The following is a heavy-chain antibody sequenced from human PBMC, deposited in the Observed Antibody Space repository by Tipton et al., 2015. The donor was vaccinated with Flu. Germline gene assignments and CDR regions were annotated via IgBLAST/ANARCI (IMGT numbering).Heavy chain of an antibody. CDR3: ARMVVGTTNWFDP. Sequence: TLSLTCTVSGGSISSDYWSWIRQPAGKGLEWIGRIYTSGSTNYNPSLKSRVTISLDTSKNQFSLKLNSVTAADTAVYYCARMVVGTTNWFDPWGQGTLVTVSS. J-gene: IGHJ5*02. CDR2: IYTSGST. CDR1: GGSISSDY. V-gene: IGHV4-4*07. D-gene: IGHD1/OR15-1a*01.